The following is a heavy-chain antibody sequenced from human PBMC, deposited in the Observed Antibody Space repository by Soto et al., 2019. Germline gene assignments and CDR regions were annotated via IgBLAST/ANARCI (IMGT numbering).Heavy chain of an antibody. Sequence: SVKVSCKAFGGAFSSNAISWMRQAPGQGLEWIGTISPIFGSAAYAQRFQGRVTITADVPTNTAYMELSSLRSEDTAIYYCARSRDYFGSGSFDYAMDVWGQGTTVTVSS. J-gene: IGHJ6*02. D-gene: IGHD3-10*01. CDR2: ISPIFGSA. CDR3: ARSRDYFGSGSFDYAMDV. V-gene: IGHV1-69*13. CDR1: GGAFSSNA.